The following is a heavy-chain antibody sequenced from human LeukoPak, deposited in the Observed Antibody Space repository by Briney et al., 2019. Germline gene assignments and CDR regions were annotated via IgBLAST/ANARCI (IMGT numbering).Heavy chain of an antibody. V-gene: IGHV3-30*02. CDR3: ARTHDAFDI. CDR1: GFTFSSYG. J-gene: IGHJ3*02. Sequence: GGSLRLSCATSGFTFSSYGMHWVRQAPGKGLQWVVFIRHDGSNKYYADSVKGRFTISRDNSKNSLYLQMNSLRAEDTAVYYCARTHDAFDIWGQGTMVTVSS. CDR2: IRHDGSNK.